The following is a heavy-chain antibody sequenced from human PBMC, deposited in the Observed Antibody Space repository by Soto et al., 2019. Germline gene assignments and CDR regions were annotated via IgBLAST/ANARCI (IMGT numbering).Heavy chain of an antibody. Sequence: SETLSLTCTVSGGSISSSSYYWGWIRQPPGKGLEWIGSIYYSGSTYYNPSLKSRVTISVDTSKNQFSLKLSSVTAADTAVYYCARSGGYCSSTSCYPYYYYYMDVWGKGTTVTVSS. CDR2: IYYSGST. J-gene: IGHJ6*03. CDR3: ARSGGYCSSTSCYPYYYYYMDV. CDR1: GGSISSSSYY. V-gene: IGHV4-39*01. D-gene: IGHD2-2*01.